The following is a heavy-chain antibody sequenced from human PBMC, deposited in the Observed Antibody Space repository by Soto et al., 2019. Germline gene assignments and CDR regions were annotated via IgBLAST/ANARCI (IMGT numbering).Heavy chain of an antibody. CDR3: ARGRDGSWRGYSYGWGWYYYYMDV. Sequence: PSETLSLTCAVWGGSFSGYYWSWIRQPPGKGLEWIGEINHSGSTNYNPSLKSRVTISVDTSKNQFSLKLSSVTAADTAVYYCARGRDGSWRGYSYGWGWYYYYMDVWGKGTTVTVSS. D-gene: IGHD5-18*01. V-gene: IGHV4-34*01. CDR1: GGSFSGYY. J-gene: IGHJ6*03. CDR2: INHSGST.